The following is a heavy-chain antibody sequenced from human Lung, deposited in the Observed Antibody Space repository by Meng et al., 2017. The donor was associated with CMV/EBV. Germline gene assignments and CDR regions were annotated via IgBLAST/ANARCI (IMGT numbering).Heavy chain of an antibody. CDR1: GGSISSNNW. D-gene: IGHD3-10*01. Sequence: CAVSGGSISSNNWWSWVRQPPGKGLEWVGKIYHSGRTNYNPSLKSRVTISVDKSKNQFSLKLSSVTAADTAMYYCARVIYYGSGIFDYWGQGTLVTVSS. V-gene: IGHV4-4*02. CDR2: IYHSGRT. CDR3: ARVIYYGSGIFDY. J-gene: IGHJ4*02.